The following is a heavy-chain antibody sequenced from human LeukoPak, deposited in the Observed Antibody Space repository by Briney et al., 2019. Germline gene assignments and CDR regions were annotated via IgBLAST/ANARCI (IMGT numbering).Heavy chain of an antibody. Sequence: GASVKVSCKASGYTFTGYYMHWVRQAPGQGLEWMGWINPNSGGTNYAQKFQGRVTMTRDTSISTAYMELSRLRSDDTAVYYCARHLKMTDPYGTTRAYYYMDVWGKGTTVTVSS. D-gene: IGHD4/OR15-4a*01. CDR1: GYTFTGYY. J-gene: IGHJ6*03. V-gene: IGHV1-2*02. CDR3: ARHLKMTDPYGTTRAYYYMDV. CDR2: INPNSGGT.